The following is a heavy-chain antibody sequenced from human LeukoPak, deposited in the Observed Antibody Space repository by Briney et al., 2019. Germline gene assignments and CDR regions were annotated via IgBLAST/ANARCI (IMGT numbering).Heavy chain of an antibody. D-gene: IGHD6-13*01. Sequence: SETLSLTCAVYGGSLSGYYWSWIRQPPGKGLEWIGEINHSGSTNYNPSLKSRVTISVDTSKNQFSLKLSSVTAADTAVYYCARRRAAAAGTAEYFQHWGQGTLVTVSS. J-gene: IGHJ1*01. CDR1: GGSLSGYY. CDR3: ARRRAAAAGTAEYFQH. CDR2: INHSGST. V-gene: IGHV4-34*01.